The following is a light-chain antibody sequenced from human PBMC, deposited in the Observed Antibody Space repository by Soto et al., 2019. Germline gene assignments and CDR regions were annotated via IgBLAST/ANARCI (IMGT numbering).Light chain of an antibody. CDR2: KAS. J-gene: IGKJ1*01. V-gene: IGKV1-5*03. CDR3: QHYNSYSEA. Sequence: DIQMTQSASTLPASVGDRVTITCRASQSISSWLAWYQQKPGKAPKLLIYKASTLKSGVPSRFSGSGSGTEFTLTISSLQPDDFATYYCQHYNSYSEAFGQGTKVDNK. CDR1: QSISSW.